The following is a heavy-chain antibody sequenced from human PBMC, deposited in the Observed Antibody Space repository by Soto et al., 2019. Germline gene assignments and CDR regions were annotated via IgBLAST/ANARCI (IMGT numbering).Heavy chain of an antibody. CDR2: MNPNSGNT. CDR1: GYTFTSYD. Sequence: QVQLVQSGAEVKKPGASVKVSCKASGYTFTSYDINWVRQATGQGLEWMGWMNPNSGNTGYAQKFQGRVTMARNTSIRTAYMELSSLRSEVTAGYYCGRERYGLFDYWGQGTLVTVSS. V-gene: IGHV1-8*01. D-gene: IGHD1-1*01. CDR3: GRERYGLFDY. J-gene: IGHJ4*02.